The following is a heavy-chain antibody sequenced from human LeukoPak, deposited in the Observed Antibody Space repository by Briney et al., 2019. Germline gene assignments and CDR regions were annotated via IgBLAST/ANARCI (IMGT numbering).Heavy chain of an antibody. D-gene: IGHD3-10*01. CDR3: ARNPPTMVREYYFDY. Sequence: ASVKVSCKASGYTLTSYAMNWVRQAPGQGLEWMGWINTNTGNPTYAQGFTGRFVFSLDTSVSTAYLQISSLKAEDTAVYYCARNPPTMVREYYFDYWGQGTLVTVSS. CDR2: INTNTGNP. J-gene: IGHJ4*02. V-gene: IGHV7-4-1*02. CDR1: GYTLTSYA.